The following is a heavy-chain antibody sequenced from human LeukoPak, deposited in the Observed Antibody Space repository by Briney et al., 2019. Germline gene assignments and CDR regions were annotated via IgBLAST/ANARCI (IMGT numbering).Heavy chain of an antibody. J-gene: IGHJ6*03. Sequence: SETLSLTRAVCGGSLSGYYWSWIPPPPGKGLEWIGEINHSGRTNYNPYLMSRVIISVDTSKKQFSLKLRSVTAAATAVYYCARGRYSSGWYFDYYYYMDVWGKGTTVTVSS. D-gene: IGHD6-19*01. CDR1: GGSLSGYY. CDR2: INHSGRT. V-gene: IGHV4-34*01. CDR3: ARGRYSSGWYFDYYYYMDV.